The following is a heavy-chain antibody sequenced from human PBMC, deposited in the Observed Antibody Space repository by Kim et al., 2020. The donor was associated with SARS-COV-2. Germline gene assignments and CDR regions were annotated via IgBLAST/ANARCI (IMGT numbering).Heavy chain of an antibody. D-gene: IGHD6-13*01. J-gene: IGHJ6*02. Sequence: GGSLRLSCAASGFTVSSNYMSWVRQAPGKGLEWVSVIYSGGSTYYADSVKGRFTISRDNSKNTLYLQMNSLRAEDTAVYYCARVYSSSWYGPYYGMDVWGQGTTVTVSS. CDR1: GFTVSSNY. CDR3: ARVYSSSWYGPYYGMDV. V-gene: IGHV3-53*01. CDR2: IYSGGST.